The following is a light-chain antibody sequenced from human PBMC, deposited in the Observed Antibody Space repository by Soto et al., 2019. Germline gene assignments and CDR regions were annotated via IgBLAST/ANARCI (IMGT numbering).Light chain of an antibody. V-gene: IGLV1-40*01. CDR3: QSYDSSLSGVV. J-gene: IGLJ2*01. CDR1: SSNIGAGYD. CDR2: VNS. Sequence: VLTQPPSVSGAPGQRVTISCTGSSSNIGAGYDVHWYQQLPGTAPKLLIYVNSNRPSGVPDRFSGSKSGTSASLAITGLQAEDEADYYCQSYDSSLSGVVFGGGTKLTVL.